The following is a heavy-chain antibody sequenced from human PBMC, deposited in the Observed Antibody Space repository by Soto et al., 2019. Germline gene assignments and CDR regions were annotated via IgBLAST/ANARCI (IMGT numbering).Heavy chain of an antibody. J-gene: IGHJ6*02. CDR1: GYSFTSDW. Sequence: GESLKVSRKGSGYSFTSDWISWVRQMPGKGLEWMGRIDPSDSYTNYSPSFQGHVTISADKSISTAYLQWSSLKASDTAMYYCASYANPGMDVWGQGTTVTVSS. V-gene: IGHV5-10-1*01. D-gene: IGHD2-2*01. CDR2: IDPSDSYT. CDR3: ASYANPGMDV.